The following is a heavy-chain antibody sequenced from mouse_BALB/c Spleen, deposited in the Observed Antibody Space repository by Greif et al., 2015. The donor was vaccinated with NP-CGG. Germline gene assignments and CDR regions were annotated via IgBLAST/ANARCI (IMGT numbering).Heavy chain of an antibody. CDR3: ARRYYGSSDY. CDR2: ISSGGSYT. CDR1: GFTFSSYA. D-gene: IGHD1-1*01. Sequence: EVQGVESGGGLVKPGGSLKLSCAASGFTFSSYAMSWVRQTPEKRLEWVATISSGGSYTYYPDSVKGRFTISRDNAKNTLYMQRSSLRSEDTAMYYCARRYYGSSDYWGQGTALTVSS. V-gene: IGHV5-9-3*01. J-gene: IGHJ2*01.